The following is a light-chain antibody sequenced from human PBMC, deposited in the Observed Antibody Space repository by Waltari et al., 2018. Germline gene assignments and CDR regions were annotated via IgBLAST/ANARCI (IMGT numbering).Light chain of an antibody. J-gene: IGKJ1*01. V-gene: IGKV1D-13*01. CDR1: QAFNRA. Sequence: IHLTQSPSSLAASVGDSVTITCRASQAFNRALAWYQQRAGGPPRLLIFDASKLHTGVPSRFIGSASGADFTLTISTLQPEDFATYYCQQFHDYPRTFGQGTKVEI. CDR2: DAS. CDR3: QQFHDYPRT.